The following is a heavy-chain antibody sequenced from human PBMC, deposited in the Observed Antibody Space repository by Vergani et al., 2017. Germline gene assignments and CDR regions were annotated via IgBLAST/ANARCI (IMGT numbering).Heavy chain of an antibody. V-gene: IGHV3-23*04. D-gene: IGHD3-10*01. Sequence: VQLVESGGGVVQPGRSLRLSCAASGLTFSSYAMNWVRQAPGKGLEWVSGITGSAANTYYADSVKGRFTISRDNSNKMLFLQMNSLRAEDTAVYYCVKELEAGVATFSFDYWGQGTLVSVSS. CDR1: GLTFSSYA. CDR3: VKELEAGVATFSFDY. CDR2: ITGSAANT. J-gene: IGHJ4*02.